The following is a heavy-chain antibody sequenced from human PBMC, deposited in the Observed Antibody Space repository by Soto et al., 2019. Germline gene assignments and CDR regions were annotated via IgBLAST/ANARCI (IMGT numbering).Heavy chain of an antibody. CDR3: AKADGEQWLIPHLDN. Sequence: EVQLLESGGGVVQPGGSLRLSCVASGFNFKKFAMAWVRQAPGEGLEWVSGISCCGGSTSYADSVKGRFSTARDDSKNTLSLQMNGLRVEDTAQYFCAKADGEQWLIPHLDNWGQGTQVTVS. CDR1: GFNFKKFA. J-gene: IGHJ4*02. CDR2: ISCCGGST. D-gene: IGHD6-19*01. V-gene: IGHV3-23*01.